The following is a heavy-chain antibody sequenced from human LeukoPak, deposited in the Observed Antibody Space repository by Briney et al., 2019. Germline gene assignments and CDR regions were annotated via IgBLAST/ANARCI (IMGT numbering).Heavy chain of an antibody. V-gene: IGHV4-59*01. D-gene: IGHD6-19*01. J-gene: IGHJ2*01. CDR2: IYYSGST. CDR3: ARGEWLVRYFDL. Sequence: SETLSLTCTVSGGSISSYYWSWIRQPPGKGLEWIGYIYYSGSTNYNPSLKSRVTISVDTSKNQFSLKLSSMTAADTAVYYCARGEWLVRYFDLWGRGTLVTVSS. CDR1: GGSISSYY.